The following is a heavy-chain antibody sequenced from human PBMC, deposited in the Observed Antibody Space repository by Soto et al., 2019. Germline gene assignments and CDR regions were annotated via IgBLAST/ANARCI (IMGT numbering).Heavy chain of an antibody. CDR3: TKYTIKESMGES. D-gene: IGHD3-16*01. V-gene: IGHV3-23*01. Sequence: EVQLLESGGGLVQPGGSLRLSCAASGFSFSSYAMAWVRQAPGKGLEWVSGISRGGPYTFYEDSARGRFTISRNNSRSTLYLQMNNLRAEDTAVYYCTKYTIKESMGESWGQGTLVTVSS. J-gene: IGHJ5*02. CDR2: ISRGGPYT. CDR1: GFSFSSYA.